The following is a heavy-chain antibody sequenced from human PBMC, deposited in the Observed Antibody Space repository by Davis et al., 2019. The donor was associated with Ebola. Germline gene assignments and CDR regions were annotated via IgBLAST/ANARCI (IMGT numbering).Heavy chain of an antibody. CDR3: ARAPNYDVLTGTSSYYFDY. CDR2: ISGFNTNT. V-gene: IGHV1-18*04. J-gene: IGHJ4*02. CDR1: GYTFTSYG. Sequence: ASVTVSCKSSGYTFTSYGLDWVRQAPGLGLEWTGWISGFNTNTNFAQKFQGRVTVSKGTSTNTAYMDLRSLTSDDTAIYYCARAPNYDVLTGTSSYYFDYWGQGTLVTVSS. D-gene: IGHD3-9*01.